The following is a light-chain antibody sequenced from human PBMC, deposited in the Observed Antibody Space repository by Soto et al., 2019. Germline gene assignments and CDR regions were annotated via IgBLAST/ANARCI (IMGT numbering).Light chain of an antibody. V-gene: IGLV1-51*01. Sequence: QSVLTQPPSVSAAPGQRVTISCSGSSSNIGSNAVSWYQHLPGTAPKYVIYDNDKRPSGIPDRFSGSRSGTSATLGITGLQTGDEADYYCATWDSSLSAWVFGGGTKLTVL. CDR1: SSNIGSNA. J-gene: IGLJ3*02. CDR3: ATWDSSLSAWV. CDR2: DND.